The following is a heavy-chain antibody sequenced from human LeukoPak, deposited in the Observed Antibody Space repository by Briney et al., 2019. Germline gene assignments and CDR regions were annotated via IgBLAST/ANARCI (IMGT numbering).Heavy chain of an antibody. D-gene: IGHD3-10*01. V-gene: IGHV4-4*09. J-gene: IGHJ4*02. CDR2: IYTSGST. CDR3: ARGLYGAGSHFDY. Sequence: PSETLSLTCTVSGGSISSYYWSWIRQPPGKGLEWIGYIYTSGSTNYNPSLKSRVTISVDTSKNQFSLKLSSVTAADTAVYYCARGLYGAGSHFDYWGQGTLVTVSS. CDR1: GGSISSYY.